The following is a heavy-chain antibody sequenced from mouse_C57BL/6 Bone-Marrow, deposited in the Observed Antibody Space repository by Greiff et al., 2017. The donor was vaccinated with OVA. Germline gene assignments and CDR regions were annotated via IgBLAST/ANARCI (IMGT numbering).Heavy chain of an antibody. D-gene: IGHD1-1*01. V-gene: IGHV8-12*01. Sequence: QVQLKESGPGILQSSQTLSLTCSFSGFSLSTSGMGVSWIRQPSGKGLEWLAHIYWDDDKRYNPSLKSRLTISKDTSRNQVFLKITSVDTADTATYYGARSGYYGSIPYAMDYWGQGTSVTVSS. CDR3: ARSGYYGSIPYAMDY. CDR1: GFSLSTSGMG. J-gene: IGHJ4*01. CDR2: IYWDDDK.